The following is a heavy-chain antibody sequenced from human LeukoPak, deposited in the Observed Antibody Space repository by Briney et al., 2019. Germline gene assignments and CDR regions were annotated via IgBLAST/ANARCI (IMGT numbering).Heavy chain of an antibody. CDR2: INAYNGNT. V-gene: IGHV1-18*01. Sequence: ASVTVSFKASGYTFTSYGISWVRPAPGQGIQWMGWINAYNGNTNYAQKLQGRVTMTTDTSTSTAYMELRSLRSDDTAVYYCARDIEWIVDYWGQGTLVTVSS. D-gene: IGHD5-12*01. J-gene: IGHJ4*02. CDR1: GYTFTSYG. CDR3: ARDIEWIVDY.